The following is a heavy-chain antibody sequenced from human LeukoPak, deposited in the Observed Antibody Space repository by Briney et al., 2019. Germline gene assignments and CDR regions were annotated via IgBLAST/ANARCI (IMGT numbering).Heavy chain of an antibody. D-gene: IGHD2-21*01. Sequence: GGSLRLSCAASGFTFDDYAMHWVRQAPGKGLEWVSGISWNSGSIGYADSVKGRFTISRDNAKNSLYLQMNSLRAEDTALYYCAKELVIRAYQPKGPSDYWGQGTLVTVSS. CDR1: GFTFDDYA. CDR2: ISWNSGSI. CDR3: AKELVIRAYQPKGPSDY. V-gene: IGHV3-9*01. J-gene: IGHJ4*02.